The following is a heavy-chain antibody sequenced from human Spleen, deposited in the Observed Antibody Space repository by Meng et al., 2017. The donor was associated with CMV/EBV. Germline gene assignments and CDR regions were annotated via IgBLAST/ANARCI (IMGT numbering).Heavy chain of an antibody. CDR2: FHHNVSP. D-gene: IGHD3-16*01. V-gene: IGHV4-39*01. Sequence: GSLRLSCNVSGDSISGSRYYWGWIRQPPGKGLEWIGSFHHNVSPFYNSSLKSRVTISVDTSKNQFSLKLSSVTAADTAVLSDGYFLGGGQGTLVTVSS. CDR3: GYFLG. J-gene: IGHJ4*02. CDR1: GDSISGSRYY.